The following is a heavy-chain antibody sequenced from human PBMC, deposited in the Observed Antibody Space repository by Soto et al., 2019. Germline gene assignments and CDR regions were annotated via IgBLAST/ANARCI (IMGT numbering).Heavy chain of an antibody. CDR2: IKPGTPDI. D-gene: IGHD2-15*01. CDR1: GYTFCSAL. CDR3: ARQPTMTPWFDT. J-gene: IGHJ5*02. Sequence: HXESLKISCKAVGYTFCSALVGWVRQMPGKGLEWIGIIKPGTPDIRYSPSVRGHVTISADEGLSTAYLQWSSLKASDTAMYYCARQPTMTPWFDTWGQETLVTVSS. V-gene: IGHV5-51*01.